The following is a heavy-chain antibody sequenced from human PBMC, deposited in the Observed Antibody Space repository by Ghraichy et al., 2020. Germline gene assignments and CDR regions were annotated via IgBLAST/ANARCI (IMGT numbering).Heavy chain of an antibody. Sequence: AGSLRLSCAASGFTFSSYAMSWVRQAPGKGLEWVSAISGSGGTIDYACSVKGRVTISRDNSKNTLYLQMNSLRAEDTAVYYCAKAGIVGPTTNLDYWGQGTLVTVSS. J-gene: IGHJ4*02. CDR1: GFTFSSYA. D-gene: IGHD1-26*01. CDR3: AKAGIVGPTTNLDY. V-gene: IGHV3-23*01. CDR2: ISGSGGTI.